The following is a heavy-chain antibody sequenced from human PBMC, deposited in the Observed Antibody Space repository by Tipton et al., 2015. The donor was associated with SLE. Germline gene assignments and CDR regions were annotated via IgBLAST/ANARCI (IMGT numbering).Heavy chain of an antibody. D-gene: IGHD6-13*01. CDR1: GGSFSGYY. Sequence: TLSLTCAVYGGSFSGYYWSWIRQPPGKGLEWIGEINHSGSTNYNPSLKSRVTISVDTSKNQFSLKLSSVTAADTAVYYCARGEEQQLFAFDIWGQGTMVTVSS. CDR2: INHSGST. J-gene: IGHJ3*02. CDR3: ARGEEQQLFAFDI. V-gene: IGHV4-34*01.